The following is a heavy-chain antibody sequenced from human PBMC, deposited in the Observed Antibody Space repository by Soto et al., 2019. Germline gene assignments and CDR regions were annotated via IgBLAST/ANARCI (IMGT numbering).Heavy chain of an antibody. CDR3: ARAYDFWSPYGGMDV. CDR1: AGSISSYY. V-gene: IGHV4-59*01. D-gene: IGHD3-3*01. Sequence: PSETLSLTCTVSAGSISSYYWSWIRQPPGKGLEWIGYIYYSGSTNYNPSLKSRVTISVDTSKNQFSLKLSSVTAADTAVYYCARAYDFWSPYGGMDVWGQGTTVTVSS. CDR2: IYYSGST. J-gene: IGHJ6*02.